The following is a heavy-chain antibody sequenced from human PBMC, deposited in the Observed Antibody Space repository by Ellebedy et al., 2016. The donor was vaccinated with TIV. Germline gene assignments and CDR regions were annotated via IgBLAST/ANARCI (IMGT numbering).Heavy chain of an antibody. J-gene: IGHJ4*02. CDR1: GFIFSNYA. CDR2: ISGGGGSA. Sequence: GESLKISCTASGFIFSNYAMSWVRQAPGKGLEWVSTISGGGGSAYFPDSVKGRFTISRDNSKNTVYLQMNSLRVEDTAVYYCAKVGGYNYGPIDYWGQGTLVTVSS. CDR3: AKVGGYNYGPIDY. D-gene: IGHD5-18*01. V-gene: IGHV3-23*01.